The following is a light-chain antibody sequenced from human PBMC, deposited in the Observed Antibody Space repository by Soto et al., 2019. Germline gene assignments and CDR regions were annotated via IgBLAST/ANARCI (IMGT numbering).Light chain of an antibody. CDR1: SSDVGGYNF. Sequence: QSALTQPASVSGSPGQSITISCTGTSSDVGGYNFVSWYQQHPGKAPKLMIYDVSYRPSGISDRFSGSKSGNTASLTISWLQAEDEADYYCSSYTSSSSVVFGGRTKLTVL. CDR2: DVS. J-gene: IGLJ2*01. CDR3: SSYTSSSSVV. V-gene: IGLV2-14*01.